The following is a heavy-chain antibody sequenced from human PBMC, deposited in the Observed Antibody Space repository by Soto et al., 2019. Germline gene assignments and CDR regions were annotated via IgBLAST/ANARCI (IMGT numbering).Heavy chain of an antibody. J-gene: IGHJ4*02. CDR1: GYPFTTYD. Sequence: GASVKVSCKASGYPFTTYDISWVRQAPGQGLEWVGWISPYSGYTHSAQKFHGRLTLTTDTAASTAYMELRILRSADTALYYCAREASVLIPAAQPSRFDSWGQGTLVTVSS. D-gene: IGHD2-2*01. V-gene: IGHV1-18*01. CDR2: ISPYSGYT. CDR3: AREASVLIPAAQPSRFDS.